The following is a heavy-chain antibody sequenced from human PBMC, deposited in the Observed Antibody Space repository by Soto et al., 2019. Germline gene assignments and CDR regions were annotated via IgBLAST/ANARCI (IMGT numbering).Heavy chain of an antibody. CDR2: IWYDGTKK. CDR1: LRTYG. J-gene: IGHJ5*02. D-gene: IGHD6-19*01. Sequence: LRTYGMHWLRRAPGKGLEWVSFIWYDGTKKFYANSVKGRSTISKDNSNNILYLQMSGLRAEDTAVYYCAREVVTAVAGSVNWFDPWGQGTLVTVSS. CDR3: AREVVTAVAGSVNWFDP. V-gene: IGHV3-33*01.